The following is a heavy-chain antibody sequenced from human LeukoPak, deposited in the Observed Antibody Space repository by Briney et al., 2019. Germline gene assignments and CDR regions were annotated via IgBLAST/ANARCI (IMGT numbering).Heavy chain of an antibody. CDR2: FRASDDTT. CDR1: GFTFSNYD. J-gene: IGHJ3*02. Sequence: PGGSLRLSCAASGFTFSNYDMSWVRQAPGKGLDWVSSFRASDDTTYYADSVKGRFTISRDNSKNTLYLQMNSLRVEDTAVYYCAKSLRAAAGTGAFDIWGQGTMVTVSS. D-gene: IGHD6-13*01. CDR3: AKSLRAAAGTGAFDI. V-gene: IGHV3-23*01.